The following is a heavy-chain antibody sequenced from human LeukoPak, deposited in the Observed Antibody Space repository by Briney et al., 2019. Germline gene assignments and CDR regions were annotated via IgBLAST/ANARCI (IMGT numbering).Heavy chain of an antibody. CDR1: GFTFSTYE. D-gene: IGHD5-18*01. V-gene: IGHV3-48*03. Sequence: PGGSLRLSCAASGFTFSTYEMNWVPQAPGKGREWVSYISSSGSTIYYADSVKGRFTITRDNAKNSLYLQMNSLRAEDTAVYYCARSPIQRGYSYGSTFDYWGQGTLVTVSS. J-gene: IGHJ4*02. CDR2: ISSSGSTI. CDR3: ARSPIQRGYSYGSTFDY.